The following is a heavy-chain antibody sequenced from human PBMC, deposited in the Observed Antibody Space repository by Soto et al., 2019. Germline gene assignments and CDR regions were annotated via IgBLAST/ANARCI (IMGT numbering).Heavy chain of an antibody. CDR2: IYYSGST. J-gene: IGHJ4*02. D-gene: IGHD1-1*01. V-gene: IGHV4-30-4*01. CDR1: GGSISSGDYY. Sequence: SETLSLTCTVSGGSISSGDYYWSWIRQPPGKGLERIGYIYYSGSTYYNPSLKSRVTISVDTSKNQFSLKLSSVTAADTAVYYCARGLVVLGWNVQYYFDYWGQGTLVTVSS. CDR3: ARGLVVLGWNVQYYFDY.